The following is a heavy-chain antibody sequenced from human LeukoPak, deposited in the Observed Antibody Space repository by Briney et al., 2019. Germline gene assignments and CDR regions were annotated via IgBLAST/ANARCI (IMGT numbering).Heavy chain of an antibody. D-gene: IGHD5-12*01. CDR2: ISSSSSYI. Sequence: KTGGSLRLSCAASGFTFSNYWMNWVRQAPGKGLEWVSSISSSSSYIYYADSVKGRFTISRDNAKNSLYLQMNSLRAEDTAVYYCATFAYSGYDWTYYFDYWGQGTLVTVSS. CDR1: GFTFSNYW. J-gene: IGHJ4*02. CDR3: ATFAYSGYDWTYYFDY. V-gene: IGHV3-21*01.